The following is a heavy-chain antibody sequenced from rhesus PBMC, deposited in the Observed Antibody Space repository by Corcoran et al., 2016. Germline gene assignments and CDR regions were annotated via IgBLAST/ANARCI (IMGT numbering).Heavy chain of an antibody. CDR1: GGSISDDYY. V-gene: IGHV4-106*01. CDR3: AREYSNYGYFDY. CDR2: FYGSGGGT. J-gene: IGHJ4*01. D-gene: IGHD4-23*01. Sequence: QVQLQESGPGLVKPSETLSLTCAVSGGSISDDYYWSWIRQPPGKGLEWIGYFYGSGGGTNYNPSLKNRVTISIDTSKNQFSLKLSSVTAADTAVYYCAREYSNYGYFDYWGQVVLVTVSS.